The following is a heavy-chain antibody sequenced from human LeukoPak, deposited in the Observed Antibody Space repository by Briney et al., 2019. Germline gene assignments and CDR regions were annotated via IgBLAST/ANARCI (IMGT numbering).Heavy chain of an antibody. CDR2: ISSSGSTI. V-gene: IGHV3-11*01. D-gene: IGHD6-13*01. CDR3: ASADSSSWRNYYYYMDV. Sequence: GGSLRLSCAASGFTFSDYYMSWIRQAPGKGLEWVSYISSSGSTIYYADSVKGRFTISRDNAKNSLYLQMNNLRAEDTAVYYCASADSSSWRNYYYYMDVWGKGTTVTVSS. J-gene: IGHJ6*03. CDR1: GFTFSDYY.